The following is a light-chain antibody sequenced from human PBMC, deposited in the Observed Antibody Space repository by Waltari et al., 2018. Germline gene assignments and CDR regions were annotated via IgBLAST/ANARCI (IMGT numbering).Light chain of an antibody. CDR3: MQGSHWPRT. Sequence: DVVMTQSPLSLPVTLGQPASISCRSSQSLVHTDGNTYLNWFHQRPGQPPRRLIYKISRRESGVPDRFSGSGSGTDFTLKISRVEAEDVGVYYCMQGSHWPRTFGQGTKLEI. V-gene: IGKV2-30*02. J-gene: IGKJ2*01. CDR2: KIS. CDR1: QSLVHTDGNTY.